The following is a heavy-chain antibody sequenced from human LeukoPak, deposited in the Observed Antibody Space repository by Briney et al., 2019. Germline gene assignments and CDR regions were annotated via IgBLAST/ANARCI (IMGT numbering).Heavy chain of an antibody. CDR2: IRQDGGEK. V-gene: IGHV3-7*03. CDR3: AKQTVGWFDP. J-gene: IGHJ5*02. Sequence: GGSLRLSCTASGFTFSNHWMTWVRQAPGKRLEWVANIRQDGGEKWYLDSVKGRFTISRDNSKNTLYLQMNSLRAEDTAVYYCAKQTVGWFDPWGQGTLVTVSS. D-gene: IGHD4-17*01. CDR1: GFTFSNHW.